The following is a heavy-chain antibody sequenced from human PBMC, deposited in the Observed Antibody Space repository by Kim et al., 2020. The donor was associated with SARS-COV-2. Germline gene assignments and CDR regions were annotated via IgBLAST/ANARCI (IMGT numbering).Heavy chain of an antibody. CDR3: ARGMAAAAWDDAFDI. J-gene: IGHJ3*02. V-gene: IGHV3-7*01. CDR1: GFTFSSYW. CDR2: IKQDGSEK. D-gene: IGHD6-13*01. Sequence: GGSLRLSCAASGFTFSSYWMSWVRQAPGKGLEWVANIKQDGSEKYYVDSVKGRFTISRDNAKNSLYLQMNSLRAEDTAVYYCARGMAAAAWDDAFDIWGQGTMVTVSS.